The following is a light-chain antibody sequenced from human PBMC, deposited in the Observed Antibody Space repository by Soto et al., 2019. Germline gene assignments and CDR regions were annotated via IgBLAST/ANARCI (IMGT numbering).Light chain of an antibody. CDR1: QSVRSY. J-gene: IGKJ5*01. CDR3: QQRSSWPIT. V-gene: IGKV3-11*01. Sequence: EIGLTQSAATLSLSPGERATLSCGASQSVRSYLAWYQQKHGQAPRLLIYDASNRATGIPARFSGSGYGTDFNVTISSLETEDFAVYYCQQRSSWPITFGPGTRLEIK. CDR2: DAS.